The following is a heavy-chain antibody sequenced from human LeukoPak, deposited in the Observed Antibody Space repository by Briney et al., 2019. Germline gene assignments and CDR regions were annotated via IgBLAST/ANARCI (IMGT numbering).Heavy chain of an antibody. CDR3: AKYYGDYYYYYYMDV. J-gene: IGHJ6*03. Sequence: TGGSLRLSCAASGFTFSDYYMSWIRQAPGKGLEWVSSLSGTGDSTYYADSLKGRFTISRDNSKNTLFLQMNSLRAEDTAVYYCAKYYGDYYYYYYMDVWGKGTTVTVSS. CDR2: LSGTGDST. CDR1: GFTFSDYY. D-gene: IGHD4-17*01. V-gene: IGHV3-23*01.